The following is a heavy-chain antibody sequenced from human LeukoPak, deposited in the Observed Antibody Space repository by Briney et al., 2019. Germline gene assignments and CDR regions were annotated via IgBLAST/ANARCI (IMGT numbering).Heavy chain of an antibody. Sequence: GGSLRLSCAASGFTFSSYAMSWARQAPGKGLEWVSAISGSGGSTYYADSVKGRFTISRDNSKNTLYLQMNSLRAEDTAVYYCAKDKQVHYYDSSGYYVFDYWGQGTLVTVSS. J-gene: IGHJ4*02. CDR3: AKDKQVHYYDSSGYYVFDY. D-gene: IGHD3-22*01. CDR2: ISGSGGST. V-gene: IGHV3-23*01. CDR1: GFTFSSYA.